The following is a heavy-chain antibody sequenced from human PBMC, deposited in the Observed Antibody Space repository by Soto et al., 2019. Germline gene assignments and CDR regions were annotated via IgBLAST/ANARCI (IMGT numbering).Heavy chain of an antibody. Sequence: QVQLQESGPGLVKPSQTLSLTCTVVGDSFSRGGHYWSWVRQRPGSGLEWIGYVYYNGGTFYNPSLTSRSSISLDTSKNQMSLELTSVTVADTDVSYCEGAGLLTGTTGWYLDLWGRGTLVTVSS. CDR1: GDSFSRGGHY. CDR2: VYYNGGT. J-gene: IGHJ2*01. D-gene: IGHD1-7*01. CDR3: EGAGLLTGTTGWYLDL. V-gene: IGHV4-31*03.